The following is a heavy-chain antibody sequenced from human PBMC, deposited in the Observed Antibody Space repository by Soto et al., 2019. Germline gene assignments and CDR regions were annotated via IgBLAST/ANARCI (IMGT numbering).Heavy chain of an antibody. CDR2: IYYSGST. J-gene: IGHJ3*02. CDR1: GGSISSGGYY. Sequence: QVQLQESGPGLVKPSQTLSLTCTVSGGSISSGGYYWSWIRQHPGKGLEWIGYIYYSGSTYYNPSLKSRVTISVDTSKNQFSLKLSSVTAADTAVYYCARFWSSNYYDSSGYYYAHDAFDIWGQGTMVTVSS. V-gene: IGHV4-31*03. D-gene: IGHD3-22*01. CDR3: ARFWSSNYYDSSGYYYAHDAFDI.